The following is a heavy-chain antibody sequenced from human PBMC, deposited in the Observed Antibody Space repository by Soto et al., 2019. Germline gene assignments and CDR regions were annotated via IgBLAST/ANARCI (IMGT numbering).Heavy chain of an antibody. CDR3: ARDTGVRGIRNYFYGMDV. J-gene: IGHJ6*02. CDR1: GGSISSFY. V-gene: IGHV4-59*01. CDR2: IYYIGST. Sequence: SETLSLTCTVSGGSISSFYWSWIRQPPGKGLEWIGYIYYIGSTNYNPSLKSRVTISVDTSKNHFSLKLSSVTAADTAVYYCARDTGVRGIRNYFYGMDVWGQGTTVTVSS. D-gene: IGHD3-10*02.